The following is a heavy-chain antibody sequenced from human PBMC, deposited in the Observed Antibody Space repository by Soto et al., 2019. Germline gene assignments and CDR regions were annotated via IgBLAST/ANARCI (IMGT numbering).Heavy chain of an antibody. CDR3: VRGGGSSGWFSGEVDY. CDR1: GYSFTTYA. V-gene: IGHV1-3*01. D-gene: IGHD6-19*01. J-gene: IGHJ4*02. Sequence: ASVKVSCKASGYSFTTYATHWVRQAPGQRLEWMGWINAGNGNTKYSQRFRDRVTITRDTSASTAYMELSSLRSEDTAVYYCVRGGGSSGWFSGEVDYWGQGTLVTVSS. CDR2: INAGNGNT.